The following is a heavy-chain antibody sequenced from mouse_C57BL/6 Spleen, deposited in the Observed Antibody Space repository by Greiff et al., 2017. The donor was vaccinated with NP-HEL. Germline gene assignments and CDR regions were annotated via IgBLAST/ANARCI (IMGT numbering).Heavy chain of an antibody. J-gene: IGHJ4*01. V-gene: IGHV1-62-3*01. CDR1: GYTFTSYW. CDR2: IDPNSGGT. Sequence: QVQLQQPGAELVKPGASVKLSCKASGYTFTSYWMHWVKQRPGRGLEWIGRIDPNSGGTKYNEKFKSKATFTADTSSNTAYMQLSSLTTEDSAIYYCARSSGKNYAMDYWGQGTSVTVSS. CDR3: ARSSGKNYAMDY. D-gene: IGHD1-1*01.